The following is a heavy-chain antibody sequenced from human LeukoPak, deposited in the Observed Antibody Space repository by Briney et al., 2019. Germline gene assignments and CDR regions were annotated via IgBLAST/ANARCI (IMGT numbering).Heavy chain of an antibody. Sequence: SETLSLTCAVYGGSFSGYYWSWIRQPPGKGLEWIGEINHSGSTNYNPSLKSRVTISVDTSKNQFSLKLSSVTAADTAVYYCARGLGRRYWLDYWGQGTLVTVSS. D-gene: IGHD2-15*01. CDR2: INHSGST. CDR1: GGSFSGYY. J-gene: IGHJ4*02. V-gene: IGHV4-34*01. CDR3: ARGLGRRYWLDY.